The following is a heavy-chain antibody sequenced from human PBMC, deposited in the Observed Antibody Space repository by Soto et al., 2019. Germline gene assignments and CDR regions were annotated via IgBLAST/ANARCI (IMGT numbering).Heavy chain of an antibody. J-gene: IGHJ5*02. V-gene: IGHV3-74*01. CDR2: ISPDGSST. CDR1: GFTFSRYW. D-gene: IGHD6-19*01. Sequence: EVQLVESGGGLVQPGGSLRLSCAASGFTFSRYWIHWVRQAPGKGLVWVSRISPDGSSTNYADPVKGRFTSTIDNAKNTLYLQMNSLSGEGTAIYKCVGTGYSSSWGQGTLVTVSS. CDR3: VGTGYSSS.